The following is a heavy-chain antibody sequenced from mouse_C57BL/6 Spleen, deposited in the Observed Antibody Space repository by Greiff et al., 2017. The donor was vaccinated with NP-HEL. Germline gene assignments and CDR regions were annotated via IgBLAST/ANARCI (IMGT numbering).Heavy chain of an antibody. CDR1: GYTFTSYW. CDR3: ARSYYGSSYDEYFDV. CDR2: IDPNSGGT. V-gene: IGHV1-72*01. D-gene: IGHD1-1*01. Sequence: QVQLQQSGAELVKPGASVKLSCKASGYTFTSYWMHWVKQRPGRGLEWIGRIDPNSGGTKYTEKFKSKATLTVDKPSSTAYMQLSSLTSEDSAVYDCARSYYGSSYDEYFDVWGTGTTVTVSS. J-gene: IGHJ1*03.